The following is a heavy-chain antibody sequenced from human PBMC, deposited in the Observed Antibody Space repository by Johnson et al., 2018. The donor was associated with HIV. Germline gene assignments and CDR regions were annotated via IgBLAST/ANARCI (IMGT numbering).Heavy chain of an antibody. Sequence: VQLVESGGGLVKPGGSLRLSCAASGFTFDDYGMSWVRQAPGKGLEWVSGINWNGGSTGYADSVKGRFTISRDNSKNTLYLQMNSLRAEDTAVYYCAKIKGSSDAFDIWGQGTMVTVSS. CDR2: INWNGGST. J-gene: IGHJ3*02. V-gene: IGHV3-20*04. CDR3: AKIKGSSDAFDI. D-gene: IGHD6-6*01. CDR1: GFTFDDYG.